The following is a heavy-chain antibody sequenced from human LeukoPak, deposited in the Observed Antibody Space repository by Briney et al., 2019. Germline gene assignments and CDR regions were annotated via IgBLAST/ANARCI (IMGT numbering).Heavy chain of an antibody. CDR3: ARSGSSSSLRYFDY. CDR1: GFTFSSYS. Sequence: PGGSLRLSCAASGFTFSSYSMHWVRQAPGKGLEWVAIISYDGSNTYYADFVKGRCTISRDNSKNTLYLQMNSLRVEDTAVYYCARSGSSSSLRYFDYWGQGTLVTVSS. V-gene: IGHV3-30-3*01. J-gene: IGHJ4*02. D-gene: IGHD6-6*01. CDR2: ISYDGSNT.